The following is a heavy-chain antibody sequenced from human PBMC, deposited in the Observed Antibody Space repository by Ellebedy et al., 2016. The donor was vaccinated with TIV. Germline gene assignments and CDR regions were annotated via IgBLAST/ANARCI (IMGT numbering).Heavy chain of an antibody. CDR2: VQRDGSDK. J-gene: IGHJ6*02. Sequence: GESLKISXAASGFTFSNYWMSWVRQAPGKGLEWVANVQRDGSDKYYVVSVKGRFTISRDNAKNSLYLQMNSLRGDDTAVYYCARDGYHYSMDVWGQGTTVTVSS. D-gene: IGHD2-2*01. V-gene: IGHV3-7*01. CDR3: ARDGYHYSMDV. CDR1: GFTFSNYW.